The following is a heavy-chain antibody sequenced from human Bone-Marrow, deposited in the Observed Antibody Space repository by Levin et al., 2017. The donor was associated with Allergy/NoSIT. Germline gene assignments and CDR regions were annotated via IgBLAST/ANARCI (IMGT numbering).Heavy chain of an antibody. CDR1: GFSFTTSGVG. D-gene: IGHD2-15*01. Sequence: NGSGPTLVKPTQTLTLTCTFSGFSFTTSGVGVGWFRQPPGKALEWLALIFWDDDKRYSPSLKSRVTITKDTSKNQVVLTVTNVDPVDTAPYVGANRRSGIAGGYVGYFDSWGQGTPFTVS. CDR2: IFWDDDK. CDR3: ANRRSGIAGGYVGYFDS. V-gene: IGHV2-5*02. J-gene: IGHJ4*02.